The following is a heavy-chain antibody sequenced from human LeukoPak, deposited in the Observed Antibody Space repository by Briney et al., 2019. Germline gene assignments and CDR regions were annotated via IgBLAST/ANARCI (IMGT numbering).Heavy chain of an antibody. CDR2: IKSKTDGGTT. V-gene: IGHV3-15*01. CDR3: TTDPQDYSNYADKGHTDY. Sequence: PGGSLRLSCAASGFTFSNAWMSWVRQAPGKGLEWVGRIKSKTDGGTTDYAAPVKGRFTISRDDSKNTLYLQMNSLKTEDTAVYYCTTDPQDYSNYADKGHTDYWGQGTLVTVSS. CDR1: GFTFSNAW. J-gene: IGHJ4*02. D-gene: IGHD4-11*01.